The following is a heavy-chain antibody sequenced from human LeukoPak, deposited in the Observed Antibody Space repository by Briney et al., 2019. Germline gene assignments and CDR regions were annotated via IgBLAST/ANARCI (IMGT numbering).Heavy chain of an antibody. D-gene: IGHD1-1*01. Sequence: ASVKVSCKASGYTFRNYDIVWVRQATGQGLEWMGWMKPDNGNTGYIEMFQGRLTLTRDTSINTAYLELSNLRSEDTAVYYCARGNNWYDYWGPGTLVTVSS. CDR3: ARGNNWYDY. CDR1: GYTFRNYD. V-gene: IGHV1-8*03. CDR2: MKPDNGNT. J-gene: IGHJ4*02.